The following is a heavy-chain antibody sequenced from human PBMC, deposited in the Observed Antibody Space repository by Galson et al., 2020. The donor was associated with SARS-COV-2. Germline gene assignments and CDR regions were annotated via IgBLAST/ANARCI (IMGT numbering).Heavy chain of an antibody. D-gene: IGHD4-17*01. CDR2: IYYSGTT. J-gene: IGHJ2*01. CDR3: ARRGGTVTRKNFDL. V-gene: IGHV4-39*01. CDR1: GGSISTTSYF. Sequence: SETLSLTCTVSGGSISTTSYFWGWIRQPPGKGLEWIGTIYYSGTTYYNPSLRSRVTISVDTSTNQFSLKLNSVTAADTAVYYCARRGGTVTRKNFDLWGRGPLVSVSS.